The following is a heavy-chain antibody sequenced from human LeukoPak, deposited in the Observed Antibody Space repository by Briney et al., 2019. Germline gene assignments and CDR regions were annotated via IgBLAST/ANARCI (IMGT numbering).Heavy chain of an antibody. V-gene: IGHV1-2*02. CDR3: ARSLTIFGVVTPPGY. J-gene: IGHJ4*02. CDR1: GYTFTIYD. Sequence: ASVRVSCKASGYTFTIYDINWVRQATGQGLEWMGWINPNSGGTNYAQKFQGRVTITRDTSISTAYMELSRLRSDDTAVYYCARSLTIFGVVTPPGYWGQGTLVTVSS. D-gene: IGHD3-3*01. CDR2: INPNSGGT.